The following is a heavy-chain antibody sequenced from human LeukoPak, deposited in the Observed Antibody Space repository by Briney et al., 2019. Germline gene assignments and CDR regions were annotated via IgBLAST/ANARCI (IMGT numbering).Heavy chain of an antibody. J-gene: IGHJ6*03. CDR1: GGSISSGSYY. D-gene: IGHD2-2*01. CDR2: IYTSGST. CDR3: ARGAEYCSSTSCYTYYYYMDV. Sequence: KASQTLSLTCTVSGGSISSGSYYWSWIRQPAGKGLEWIGRIYTSGSTNYNPSLKSRVTISVDTSKNQFSLKLSSVTAADTAVYYCARGAEYCSSTSCYTYYYYMDVWGKGTTVTVSS. V-gene: IGHV4-61*02.